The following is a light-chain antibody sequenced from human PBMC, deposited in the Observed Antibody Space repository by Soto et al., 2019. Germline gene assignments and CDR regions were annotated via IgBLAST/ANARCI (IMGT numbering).Light chain of an antibody. Sequence: QLVLTQPASVSGSPGQSITISCTGTSSDVGGYNYVSWYQQHPGKAPKLMIYEVTNRPSGVSNRFSGSKSVNTASLTISGLQAEDEADYYCSSYTSTNTPVFGSGTKLTVL. J-gene: IGLJ1*01. CDR3: SSYTSTNTPV. CDR1: SSDVGGYNY. CDR2: EVT. V-gene: IGLV2-14*01.